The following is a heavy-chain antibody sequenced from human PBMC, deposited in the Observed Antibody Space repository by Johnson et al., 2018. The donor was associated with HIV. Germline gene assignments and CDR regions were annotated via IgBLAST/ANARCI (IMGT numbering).Heavy chain of an antibody. D-gene: IGHD5-24*01. CDR2: ISIGGST. CDR3: ARGRGWWLQLGGAFDI. J-gene: IGHJ3*02. Sequence: VQLVESGGGLVQPGGSLRLSCAASGFTISTKYFNWVRQAPGKGLEWVSVISIGGSTYYADSVKGRFTISRDNSKNTLYLQMNSLRAEDTAIYYWARGRGWWLQLGGAFDIWGQGTVVSVPS. V-gene: IGHV3-66*01. CDR1: GFTISTKY.